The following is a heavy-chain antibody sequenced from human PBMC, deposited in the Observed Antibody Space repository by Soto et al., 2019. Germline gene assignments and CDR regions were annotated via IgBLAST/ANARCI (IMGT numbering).Heavy chain of an antibody. Sequence: QVQLVQSGAEVKKPGSSVKVSCKASEGTFSSYTISWVRQAPGQGLEWMGRIIPILGIANYAQKFQGRVTITADKSTSTAYMELSSLRSEDTAVYYCARGIQLWLSEYFQHWGQGTLVTVSS. CDR1: EGTFSSYT. V-gene: IGHV1-69*02. J-gene: IGHJ1*01. CDR3: ARGIQLWLSEYFQH. CDR2: IIPILGIA. D-gene: IGHD5-18*01.